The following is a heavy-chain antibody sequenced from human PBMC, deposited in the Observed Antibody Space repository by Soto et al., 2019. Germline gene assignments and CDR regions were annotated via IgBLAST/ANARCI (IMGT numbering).Heavy chain of an antibody. D-gene: IGHD4-17*01. J-gene: IGHJ4*02. CDR1: GFSLGTIGVG. CDR2: IYWDDDK. CDR3: TLQTTVPQAFAY. V-gene: IGHV2-5*02. Sequence: SGPTLVNPTQTLTLTCTFSGFSLGTIGVGVGWIRQPPGKALEWLALIYWDDDKRYSPSVKSRLTITKDTSKNQVVLTMTSMDPVDTATYYCTLQTTVPQAFAYWGQGILVTVSS.